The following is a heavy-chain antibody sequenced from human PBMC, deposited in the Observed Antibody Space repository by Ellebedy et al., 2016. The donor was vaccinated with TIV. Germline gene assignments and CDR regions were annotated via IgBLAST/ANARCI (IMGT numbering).Heavy chain of an antibody. J-gene: IGHJ4*02. D-gene: IGHD3-9*01. CDR3: AREQSPYYEILTGSFDY. CDR1: GFSFSTYG. V-gene: IGHV3-33*01. CDR2: IWYDGFNK. Sequence: PGGSLRLSCAASGFSFSTYGVHWVRQAPGQGLEWVAVIWYDGFNKDYADSVKGRFTISRDNSKRTLYLEMKSLRVEDTAVYYCAREQSPYYEILTGSFDYWGQGALVTVSS.